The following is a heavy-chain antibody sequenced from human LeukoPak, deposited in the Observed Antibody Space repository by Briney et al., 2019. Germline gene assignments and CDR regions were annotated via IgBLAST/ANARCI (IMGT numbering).Heavy chain of an antibody. V-gene: IGHV1-69*06. J-gene: IGHJ4*02. CDR3: ARTANSYDFWSGYYEPFDY. D-gene: IGHD3-3*01. CDR1: GGTFSSYA. CDR2: IIPIFGTA. Sequence: SVKVSCKASGGTFSSYAISWVRQAPGQGLEWMGGIIPIFGTANYAQKFQGRVTITADKSTSTAYMELSSLRSEDTAVYYCARTANSYDFWSGYYEPFDYWGQGTLVTVSS.